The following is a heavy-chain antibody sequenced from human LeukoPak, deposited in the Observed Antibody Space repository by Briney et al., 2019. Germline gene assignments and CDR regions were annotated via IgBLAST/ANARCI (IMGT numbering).Heavy chain of an antibody. D-gene: IGHD3-10*01. V-gene: IGHV1-3*01. CDR2: INAGNGDT. CDR1: GYTFTSHI. J-gene: IGHJ4*02. Sequence: ASVKVSCKASGYTFTSHIMHWVRQAPGQGLEWMGWINAGNGDTEYSQEFQGRVTITRETSANTAYMELSSLRSEDTAVYYCVRGYNYASWRVDYWGQGTLVTVSS. CDR3: VRGYNYASWRVDY.